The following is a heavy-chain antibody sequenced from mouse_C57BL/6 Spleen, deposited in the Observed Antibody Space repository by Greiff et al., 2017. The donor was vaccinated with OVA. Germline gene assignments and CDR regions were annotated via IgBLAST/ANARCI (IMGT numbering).Heavy chain of an antibody. V-gene: IGHV1-82*01. Sequence: VQLQQSGPELVKPGASVKISCKASGYAFSSSWMNWVKQRPGKGLEWIGRIYPGDGDTNYNGKFKGKATLTADKSSSTAYMQLSSLTSEDSAVYFCAEGRDGFAYWGQGTLVTVSA. CDR2: IYPGDGDT. J-gene: IGHJ3*01. CDR3: AEGRDGFAY. D-gene: IGHD6-1*01. CDR1: GYAFSSSW.